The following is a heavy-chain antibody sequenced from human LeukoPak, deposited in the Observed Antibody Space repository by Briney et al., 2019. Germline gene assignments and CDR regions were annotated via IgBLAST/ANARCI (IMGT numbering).Heavy chain of an antibody. CDR3: ARRETRIDAFDI. CDR2: IYYSGDT. Sequence: SQTLSLTCTVSGGSISNDNYYWSWLRQPPGKGLEWIGYIYYSGDTFYDPSLKSRVTMSVDTSKNQFSLMLRYVTAADTAVYYCARRETRIDAFDIWGQGTMVTVSS. D-gene: IGHD4-23*01. V-gene: IGHV4-30-4*08. J-gene: IGHJ3*02. CDR1: GGSISNDNYY.